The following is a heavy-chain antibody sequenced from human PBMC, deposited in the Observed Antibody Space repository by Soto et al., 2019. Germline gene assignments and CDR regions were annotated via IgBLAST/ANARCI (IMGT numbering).Heavy chain of an antibody. Sequence: SDTLSVTWTVSGGSVSRGSYYWSWIRQPPGKGLEWIGYIYYSGSTNYNPSLKSRVTISVDTSKNQFSLKLSSVTAADTAVYYCARRGGNWNPVNWFDPWGQGTLVTVSS. CDR2: IYYSGST. CDR1: GGSVSRGSYY. D-gene: IGHD1-1*01. CDR3: ARRGGNWNPVNWFDP. V-gene: IGHV4-61*01. J-gene: IGHJ5*02.